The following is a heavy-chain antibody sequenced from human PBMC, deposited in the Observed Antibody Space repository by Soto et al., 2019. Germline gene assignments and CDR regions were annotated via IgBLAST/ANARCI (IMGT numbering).Heavy chain of an antibody. CDR2: INDSGDI. CDR3: ARGLILWFGELSRRGGYYYYVDV. V-gene: IGHV4-34*01. D-gene: IGHD3-10*01. J-gene: IGHJ6*03. CDR1: GGSFSGYQ. Sequence: QVQLQQWGAGLLKPSETLSLTCAVYGGSFSGYQWSWIRQTPGKGLEWIGGINDSGDINYNPSLKSRVTILVDSPKKQTSLRLSCVAAADTAVYYCARGLILWFGELSRRGGYYYYVDVWGKGTTVTVSS.